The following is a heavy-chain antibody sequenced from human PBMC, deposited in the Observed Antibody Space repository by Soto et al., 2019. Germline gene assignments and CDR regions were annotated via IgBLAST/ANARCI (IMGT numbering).Heavy chain of an antibody. V-gene: IGHV1-69*13. Sequence: SVKVSCKASGGTFSSYAISWVRQAPGQGLEWMGGIIPIFGTANYAQKFQGRVTITADESTSTAYMELSSLRSEDTAVYYCARDRPYYDSSGYFDYWGQGTLVTVSS. J-gene: IGHJ4*02. D-gene: IGHD3-22*01. CDR1: GGTFSSYA. CDR2: IIPIFGTA. CDR3: ARDRPYYDSSGYFDY.